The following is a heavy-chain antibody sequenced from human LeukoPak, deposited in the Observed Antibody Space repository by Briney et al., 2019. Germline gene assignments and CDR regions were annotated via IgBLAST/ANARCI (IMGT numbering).Heavy chain of an antibody. CDR3: ARDPYSGSYGDYYYYYMDV. CDR1: GYSISSGYY. J-gene: IGHJ6*03. V-gene: IGHV4-38-2*02. CDR2: IYHSGST. D-gene: IGHD1-26*01. Sequence: SETLSLTCTVSGYSISSGYYWGWIRQPPGKGLEWIGSIYHSGSTYYNPSLESRVTISVDTSKNQFSLRLSSVTAADTAVYYCARDPYSGSYGDYYYYYMDVWGKGTTVTISS.